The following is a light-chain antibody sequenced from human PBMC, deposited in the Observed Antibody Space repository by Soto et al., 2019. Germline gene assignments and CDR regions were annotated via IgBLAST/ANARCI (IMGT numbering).Light chain of an antibody. J-gene: IGKJ4*01. CDR2: GAS. CDR1: KSVSSSY. Sequence: EIVLTQSPGTLSLSPGERATLSCRASKSVSSSYLAWCQQKPGQAPRLLIYGASSRATGIPDRFSGSGSGTDFTLTISRLEPEDFAVYYCQQYATSPLTFGGGTKVEIK. CDR3: QQYATSPLT. V-gene: IGKV3-20*01.